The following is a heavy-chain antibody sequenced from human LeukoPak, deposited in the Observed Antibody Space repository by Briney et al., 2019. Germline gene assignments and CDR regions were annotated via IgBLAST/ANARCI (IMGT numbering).Heavy chain of an antibody. V-gene: IGHV1-18*04. CDR1: GYIFTNYD. D-gene: IGHD1-1*01. Sequence: ASVKVSCQTSGYIFTNYDINWVRQAPGQGLEWMGWISPYNGDTKYAQKFQDRVTMSTDTSTSTTYMELRSLRSDDTAVYYCTRATGGLSDHWGQGTLVTVSS. CDR3: TRATGGLSDH. CDR2: ISPYNGDT. J-gene: IGHJ4*02.